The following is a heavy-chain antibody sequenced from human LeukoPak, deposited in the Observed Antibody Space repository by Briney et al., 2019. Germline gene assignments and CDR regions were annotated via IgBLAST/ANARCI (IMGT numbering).Heavy chain of an antibody. Sequence: GGSLRLSCAASGFTFSSYAMSWVRQAPGKGLEWVSAISGSGGSTYYADSVKGRFTISRDNSKNTLYLQMNSLRAEDTAVYYCARDLYGSGWSGEDYYGMDVWGQGTTVTVSS. V-gene: IGHV3-23*01. CDR2: ISGSGGST. D-gene: IGHD6-19*01. CDR3: ARDLYGSGWSGEDYYGMDV. CDR1: GFTFSSYA. J-gene: IGHJ6*02.